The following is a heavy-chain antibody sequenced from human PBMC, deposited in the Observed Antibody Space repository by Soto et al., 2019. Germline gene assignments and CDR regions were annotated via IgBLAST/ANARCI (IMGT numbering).Heavy chain of an antibody. J-gene: IGHJ4*02. V-gene: IGHV1-18*01. Sequence: ASVKVSCKASGYTFTSYGISWVRQAPGQGLEWMGWISAYNGNTNYAQKLQGRVTMTTDTSTSTAYMELRSLRSDDTAVYYCARAYDFWSGYRNPFDYWGQRTLVTVSS. CDR2: ISAYNGNT. CDR1: GYTFTSYG. D-gene: IGHD3-3*01. CDR3: ARAYDFWSGYRNPFDY.